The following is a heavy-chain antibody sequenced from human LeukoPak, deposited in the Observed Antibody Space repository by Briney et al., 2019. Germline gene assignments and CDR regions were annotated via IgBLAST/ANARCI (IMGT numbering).Heavy chain of an antibody. CDR1: GSSIGSYY. V-gene: IGHV4-59*08. J-gene: IGHJ5*02. CDR2: TSNGGST. CDR3: ARHVDWLDNWFDP. Sequence: SETLSLTCTVSGSSIGSYYWSWIRQPPGKGLEWIGYTSNGGSTKYSPSLESRLSISVDTSKNQISLRLNSVTAADTAFYYCARHVDWLDNWFDPWGQGTLVTVSS. D-gene: IGHD3/OR15-3a*01.